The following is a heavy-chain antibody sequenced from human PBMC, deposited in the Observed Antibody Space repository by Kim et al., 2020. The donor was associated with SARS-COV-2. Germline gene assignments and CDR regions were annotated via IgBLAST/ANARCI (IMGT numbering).Heavy chain of an antibody. CDR1: GFTFGDYA. CDR2: IRSKAYGGTT. D-gene: IGHD2-2*01. J-gene: IGHJ6*02. Sequence: GGSLRLSCTASGFTFGDYAMSWVRQAPGKGLEWVGFIRSKAYGGTTEYAASVKGRFTISRDDSKSIAYLQMNSLKTEDTAVYYCTRLPVVPAARRYYYYGMDVWGQGTTVTVSS. V-gene: IGHV3-49*04. CDR3: TRLPVVPAARRYYYYGMDV.